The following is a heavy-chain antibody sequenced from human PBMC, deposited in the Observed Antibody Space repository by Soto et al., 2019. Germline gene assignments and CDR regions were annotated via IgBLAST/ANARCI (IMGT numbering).Heavy chain of an antibody. CDR3: ARSIAAAGTIWFDP. J-gene: IGHJ5*02. CDR2: INHSGST. D-gene: IGHD6-13*01. Sequence: SETLSLTCAVYGGSFSGYYWSWIRQPPGKGLEWIGEINHSGSTNYNPSLKSRVTISVDTSKNQFSLKLSSVTAADTAVYYCARSIAAAGTIWFDPWGQGTLVTVSS. CDR1: GGSFSGYY. V-gene: IGHV4-34*01.